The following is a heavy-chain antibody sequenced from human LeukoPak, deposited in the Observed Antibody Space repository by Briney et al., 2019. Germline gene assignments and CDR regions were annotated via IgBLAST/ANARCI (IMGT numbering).Heavy chain of an antibody. V-gene: IGHV1-2*02. CDR2: VNPNSGGT. D-gene: IGHD2-15*01. CDR3: ARGHCSGGICYDWYFDL. J-gene: IGHJ2*01. Sequence: ASVKVSCKASGYTFTGYYMHWVRQAPGQGLEWMGWVNPNSGGTNYAQKFQGRVTMTRDTSISTAYMELSRLRSDDTANYYCARGHCSGGICYDWYFDLWGRGTLVTVSS. CDR1: GYTFTGYY.